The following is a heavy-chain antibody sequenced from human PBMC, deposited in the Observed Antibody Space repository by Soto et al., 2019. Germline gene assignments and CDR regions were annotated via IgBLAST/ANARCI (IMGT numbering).Heavy chain of an antibody. J-gene: IGHJ6*02. Sequence: VQLVESGGGLVQPGGSLRLSCAASGFTFSSYWMSWVRQAPGKGLEWVANIKQDGSEKYYVDSVKGRFTISRDNAKNSLYLQMNSLRAEDTAVYYCARDLRVYSSSWYPNYYYYGMDVWGQGTTVTVSS. CDR2: IKQDGSEK. V-gene: IGHV3-7*05. CDR1: GFTFSSYW. D-gene: IGHD6-13*01. CDR3: ARDLRVYSSSWYPNYYYYGMDV.